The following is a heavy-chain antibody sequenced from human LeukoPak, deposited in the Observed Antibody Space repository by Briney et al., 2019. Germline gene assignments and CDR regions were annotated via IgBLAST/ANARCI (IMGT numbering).Heavy chain of an antibody. J-gene: IGHJ4*02. V-gene: IGHV1-18*01. Sequence: ASVKVSCKASGYTFTSYGISWVRQAPGQGLEWMGWISANNGNTNYAQKLQGRVTMTTDTSTSTAYMELRSLRSDDTAVYYCARRSSSWYFSDYWGQGTLVTVSS. CDR3: ARRSSSWYFSDY. CDR2: ISANNGNT. D-gene: IGHD6-13*01. CDR1: GYTFTSYG.